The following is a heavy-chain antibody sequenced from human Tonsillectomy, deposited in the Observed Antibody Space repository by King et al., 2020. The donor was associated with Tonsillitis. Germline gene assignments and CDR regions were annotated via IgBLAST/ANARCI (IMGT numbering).Heavy chain of an antibody. CDR3: ARENQGKRGLTWFEP. V-gene: IGHV4-38-2*02. Sequence: QLQESGPGLVKPSETLSLTCAVSGYIIATGFYCGWIRQPPGKGLEWIGTVYHSGKSYYNPFLRSRVSMSVDTSKNQCSLNLTSGTVADTAVYYCARENQGKRGLTWFEPWGQGTLVTVSA. J-gene: IGHJ5*02. D-gene: IGHD1-14*01. CDR1: GYIIATGFY. CDR2: VYHSGKS.